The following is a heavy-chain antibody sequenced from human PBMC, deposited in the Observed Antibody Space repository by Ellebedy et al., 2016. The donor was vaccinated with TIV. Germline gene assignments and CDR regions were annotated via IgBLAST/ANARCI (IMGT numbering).Heavy chain of an antibody. CDR1: GYSFTSYW. V-gene: IGHV5-51*01. CDR3: ASIRGPYSSSSVFDY. CDR2: IYPGDSDT. J-gene: IGHJ4*02. D-gene: IGHD6-6*01. Sequence: KVSXKGSGYSFTSYWNGWVRQMPGKGLEWMGIIYPGDSDTRYSPSFQGQVTISADKSISTAYLQWISLKASDTAMYYCASIRGPYSSSSVFDYWGQGTLVTVSS.